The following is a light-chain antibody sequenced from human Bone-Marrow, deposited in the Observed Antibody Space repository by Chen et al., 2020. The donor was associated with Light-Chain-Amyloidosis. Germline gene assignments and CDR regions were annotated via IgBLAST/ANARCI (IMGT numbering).Light chain of an antibody. V-gene: IGKV3-20*01. CDR3: QQYGTSPLT. J-gene: IGKJ4*01. CDR2: GSS. Sequence: EIVLTHSPGTLSLSPVEGANLSCRASQTISSNYFTWYQQKFGQAPRLLIYGSSSRATGIPDRFTGSGSGTDFTLTINRLEPEDFAMYYCQQYGTSPLTFGGGTKVEIK. CDR1: QTISSNY.